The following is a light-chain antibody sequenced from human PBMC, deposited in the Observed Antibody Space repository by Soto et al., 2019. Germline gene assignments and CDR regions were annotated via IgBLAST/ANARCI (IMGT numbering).Light chain of an antibody. V-gene: IGLV2-11*01. CDR1: SSDVGGYNY. CDR2: DVS. CDR3: YSYAGSYTFYV. J-gene: IGLJ1*01. Sequence: QSVLTQPRSVSGSPGQSVTISCTGTSSDVGGYNYVSWYQQHPGKAPKLMISDVSKRPSGVPDRFFGSKSGNTASLTISGLQAEDEAEYYCYSYAGSYTFYVFGTGTKLTVL.